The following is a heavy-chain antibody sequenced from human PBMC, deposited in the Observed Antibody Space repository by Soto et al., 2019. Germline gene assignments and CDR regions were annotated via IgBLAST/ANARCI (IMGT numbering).Heavy chain of an antibody. CDR1: GGTFSSYA. D-gene: IGHD5-12*01. J-gene: IGHJ1*01. V-gene: IGHV1-69*12. CDR2: IIPIFGTA. CDR3: ARAHGDGYNKLEYFQH. Sequence: QVQLVQSGAEVKKPGSSVKVSCKASGGTFSSYAISWVRQAPGQGLEWMGGIIPIFGTANYAQKFQGRVTITADESTSTAYMERSSLRSEDTAVYYCARAHGDGYNKLEYFQHWGQGTLVTVSS.